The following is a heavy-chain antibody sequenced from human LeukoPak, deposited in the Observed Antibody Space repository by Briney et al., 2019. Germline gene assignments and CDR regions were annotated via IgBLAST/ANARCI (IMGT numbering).Heavy chain of an antibody. CDR2: IIPIFGTA. V-gene: IGHV1-69*13. Sequence: ASVKVSCKASGGTFSSYAISWVRQAPGQGLEWMGGIIPIFGTANYAQKFQGRVTITADESTSTAYMELSSLRSEDTAVYYCARDRAPQTAYDILTVVGMDVWGKGTTVTVSS. J-gene: IGHJ6*04. D-gene: IGHD3-9*01. CDR3: ARDRAPQTAYDILTVVGMDV. CDR1: GGTFSSYA.